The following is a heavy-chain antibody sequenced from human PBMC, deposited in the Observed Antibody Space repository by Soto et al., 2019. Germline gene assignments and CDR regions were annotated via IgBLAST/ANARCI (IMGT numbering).Heavy chain of an antibody. Sequence: SVKVSCKASGGTFSSYTISWVRQAPGQGLEWMGRIIPILGIANYAQKFQGRVTITADESTSTAYMELSSLRSEDTAVYYCARGERWLHQNFDYWGQGTLVTVSS. D-gene: IGHD5-12*01. CDR2: IIPILGIA. J-gene: IGHJ4*02. CDR3: ARGERWLHQNFDY. CDR1: GGTFSSYT. V-gene: IGHV1-69*02.